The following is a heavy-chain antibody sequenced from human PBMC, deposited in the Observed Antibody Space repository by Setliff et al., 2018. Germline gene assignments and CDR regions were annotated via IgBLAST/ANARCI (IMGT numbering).Heavy chain of an antibody. CDR3: ARTGTYRYFDF. D-gene: IGHD1-1*01. J-gene: IGHJ4*02. Sequence: ETLSLTCTVSGASIRGGSGGSFYWAWIRQPPGKGLEWIGSVLYSGTTFYNPSLKSPVTISVDTSNNQFSLNLKSVTAADTAVYFCARTGTYRYFDFWGQGTQVTVSS. V-gene: IGHV4-39*01. CDR1: GASIRGGSGGSFY. CDR2: VLYSGTT.